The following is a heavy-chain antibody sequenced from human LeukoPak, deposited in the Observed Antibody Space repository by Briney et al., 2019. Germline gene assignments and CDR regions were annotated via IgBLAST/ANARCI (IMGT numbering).Heavy chain of an antibody. CDR1: GGSISSSSYY. D-gene: IGHD1-1*01. V-gene: IGHV4-39*01. Sequence: SETLSLTCTVSGGSISSSSYYWGWIRQPPGKGLEWIGNIYYSGSTYYNPSLKSRVTISVDTSKNQFSLKLSSVTAADTAVYYCARSWDWNAYYYMDVWGKGTTVTISS. CDR2: IYYSGST. CDR3: ARSWDWNAYYYMDV. J-gene: IGHJ6*03.